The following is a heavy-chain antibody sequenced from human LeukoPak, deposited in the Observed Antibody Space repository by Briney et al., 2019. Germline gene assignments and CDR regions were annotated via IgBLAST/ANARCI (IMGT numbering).Heavy chain of an antibody. D-gene: IGHD6-19*01. J-gene: IGHJ4*02. CDR1: GYTLTELS. V-gene: IGHV1-24*01. CDR2: FDPEDGET. CDR3: ATGNSSGWYGDYFDY. Sequence: ASVKVSCKVSGYTLTELSMHWVRQAPGKGLEWMGGFDPEDGETIYAQKFQGRVTMTEDTSTDTAYMELSGLRSEDTAVYYCATGNSSGWYGDYFDYWGQGTLVTVSS.